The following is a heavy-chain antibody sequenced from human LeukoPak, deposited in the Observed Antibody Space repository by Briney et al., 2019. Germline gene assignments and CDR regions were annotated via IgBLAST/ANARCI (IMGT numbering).Heavy chain of an antibody. Sequence: GSSVKVSCKASGGTFSSYAISWVRQAPGQGLEWMGGIIPIFGTANYAQKFQGRVTITADKSTSTAYMELSSLRSEDTAVYYCATSGDYPFGGRDAFDIWGQGTMVTISS. CDR3: ATSGDYPFGGRDAFDI. J-gene: IGHJ3*02. D-gene: IGHD3-16*01. CDR2: IIPIFGTA. V-gene: IGHV1-69*06. CDR1: GGTFSSYA.